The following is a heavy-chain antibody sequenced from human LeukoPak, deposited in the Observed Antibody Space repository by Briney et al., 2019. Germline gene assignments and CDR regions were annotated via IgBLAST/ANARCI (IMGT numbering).Heavy chain of an antibody. V-gene: IGHV1-18*04. CDR2: IRAYNGNT. Sequence: GASVKVSCKASLYAFTSYGISWVRQAPGQGREWMGWIRAYNGNTNYAQKLQGRVAMTTDTSTSTAYMELRSLRSDDTAVYYCARDPVVVVAAMGNWFDPWGQGTLVTVSS. CDR1: LYAFTSYG. D-gene: IGHD2-15*01. J-gene: IGHJ5*02. CDR3: ARDPVVVVAAMGNWFDP.